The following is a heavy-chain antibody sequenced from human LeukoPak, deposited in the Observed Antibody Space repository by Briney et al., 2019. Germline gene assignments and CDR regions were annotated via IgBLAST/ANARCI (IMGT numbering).Heavy chain of an antibody. Sequence: PSETLSLTCTVSGDSITNNYWSWIRQPPGKGLEWIGYIHYSGITNYNPSLKSRLTISEGTSKNHFSLKANSVTAADTAVYYCARAGSGWELLGYWGQGTLVTVSS. CDR2: IHYSGIT. V-gene: IGHV4-59*13. CDR1: GDSITNNY. J-gene: IGHJ4*02. D-gene: IGHD1-26*01. CDR3: ARAGSGWELLGY.